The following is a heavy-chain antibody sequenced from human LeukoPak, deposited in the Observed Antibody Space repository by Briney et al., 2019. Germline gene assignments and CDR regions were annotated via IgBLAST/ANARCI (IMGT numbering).Heavy chain of an antibody. J-gene: IGHJ5*02. CDR2: ISGSGGGA. CDR3: ARRFDP. V-gene: IGHV3-23*01. CDR1: GITLSNYG. Sequence: GGSLRLSCTVSGITLSNYGMSWVRQAPGKGLEWVAGISGSGGGAQYADSVKGRFTISRDNAKTSLYLQMNSLRAEDTGVYYCARRFDPWGQGTLVTVSS.